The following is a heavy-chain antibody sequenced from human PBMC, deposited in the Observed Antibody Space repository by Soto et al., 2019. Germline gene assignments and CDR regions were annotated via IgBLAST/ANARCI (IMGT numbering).Heavy chain of an antibody. CDR3: ETEGDYYDSSGYDSFDY. J-gene: IGHJ4*02. D-gene: IGHD3-22*01. Sequence: GGSLRLSCAASGFTFSSYAMSWVRQAPGKGREWVSAISGSGGSTYYADSVKGRFTISRDNSKNTLYLQMNSLRAEDTAVYYCETEGDYYDSSGYDSFDYWGQGTLVTVSS. V-gene: IGHV3-23*01. CDR2: ISGSGGST. CDR1: GFTFSSYA.